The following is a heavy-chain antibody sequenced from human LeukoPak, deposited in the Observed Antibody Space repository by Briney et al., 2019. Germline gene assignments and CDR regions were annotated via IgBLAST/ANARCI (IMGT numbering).Heavy chain of an antibody. D-gene: IGHD3-10*01. CDR3: ARDATSSYYYGSGRDGMDV. CDR2: IYTGGST. V-gene: IGHV3-53*01. CDR1: GFSVSNNY. J-gene: IGHJ6*02. Sequence: GGSLRLSCAASGFSVSNNYMNWVRQAPGKGLEWVSIIYTGGSTYHADSLKGRFTVSRDNSKNTLYLQMNSLRAEDTAVYYCARDATSSYYYGSGRDGMDVWGQGTTVTVSS.